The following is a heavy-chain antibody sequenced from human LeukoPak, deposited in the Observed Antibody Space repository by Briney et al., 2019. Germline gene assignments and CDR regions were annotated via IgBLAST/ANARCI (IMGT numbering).Heavy chain of an antibody. Sequence: PGGSLRLSCAASGFTFSSHGMHWVRQAPGKGLEWVAVISYDGSNKYYADSVKGRFTISRDNSKNTLYLQMNSLRAEDTAVYYCAKDRMVRGRLYYYGMDVWGQGTTVTVSS. CDR1: GFTFSSHG. CDR3: AKDRMVRGRLYYYGMDV. CDR2: ISYDGSNK. J-gene: IGHJ6*02. D-gene: IGHD3-10*01. V-gene: IGHV3-30*18.